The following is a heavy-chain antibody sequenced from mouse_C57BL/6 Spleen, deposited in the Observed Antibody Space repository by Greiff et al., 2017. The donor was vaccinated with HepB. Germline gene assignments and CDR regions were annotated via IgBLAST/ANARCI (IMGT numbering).Heavy chain of an antibody. CDR2: IYPGSGNT. CDR1: GYTFTDYY. Sequence: QVQLQQSGAELVRPGASVKLSCKASGYTFTDYYINWVKHRPGQGLEWIARIYPGSGNTYYNEKFKGKATLTAEKSSSTAYMQLSSLTSEDSAVYFCARVIYYGSSLYYFDYWGQGTTLTVSS. CDR3: ARVIYYGSSLYYFDY. V-gene: IGHV1-76*01. D-gene: IGHD1-1*01. J-gene: IGHJ2*01.